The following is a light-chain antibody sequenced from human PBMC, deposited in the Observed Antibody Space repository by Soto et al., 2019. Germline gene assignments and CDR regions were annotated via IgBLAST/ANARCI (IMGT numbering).Light chain of an antibody. Sequence: EIVLTQSPATLSLSPGDTATLSCRASQSVSSFLAWYQQKPGQAPRLLIYDASNRATGIPARFSGSGSGTDFTLTISSLEPDDFAVYYCQQRGGWPPVTFGPGTKVDIK. V-gene: IGKV3-11*01. CDR1: QSVSSF. J-gene: IGKJ3*01. CDR3: QQRGGWPPVT. CDR2: DAS.